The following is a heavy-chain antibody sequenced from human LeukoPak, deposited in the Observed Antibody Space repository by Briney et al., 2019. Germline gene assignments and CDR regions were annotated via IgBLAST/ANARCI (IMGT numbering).Heavy chain of an antibody. D-gene: IGHD4-17*01. CDR3: AKCDYGDYLYYFDY. J-gene: IGHJ4*02. CDR1: GFSFSSYA. V-gene: IGHV3-30*18. Sequence: PGGSLRLSCAASGFSFSSYAMHWVRQAPAKGLEWVAFMSYDGTKEYYADSVKGRFTISRDNSKNTLYLQMNSLRAEDTAVYYCAKCDYGDYLYYFDYWGQGTLVTVSS. CDR2: MSYDGTKE.